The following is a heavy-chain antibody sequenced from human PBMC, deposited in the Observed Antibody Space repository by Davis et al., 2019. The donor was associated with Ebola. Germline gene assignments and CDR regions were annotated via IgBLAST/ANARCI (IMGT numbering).Heavy chain of an antibody. J-gene: IGHJ5*01. D-gene: IGHD6-13*01. CDR2: IGAAGDT. V-gene: IGHV3-13*01. CDR3: ARAGFGSTWFDC. Sequence: PGGSLRLSCAASGFTFRSYDMRWVRQATGKGLEWVSAIGAAGDTYYPVSVKGRFTISRENAKNSLYLQMNSLRAEDTAVYYCARAGFGSTWFDCWGQGILVTASS. CDR1: GFTFRSYD.